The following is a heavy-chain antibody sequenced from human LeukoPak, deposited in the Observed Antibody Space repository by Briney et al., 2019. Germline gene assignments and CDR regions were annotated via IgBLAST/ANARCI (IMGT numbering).Heavy chain of an antibody. CDR1: GGSIGSSYY. Sequence: SETLSLTCAVSGGSIGSSYYWGWIRQPPGKGLEWIGSIYYSGSTYYNPSLKSRVTISVDTSKNQFSLKLSSVTAADTAVYYCASLTTAKDSGGVYYYYYYMDVWGKGTTVTVSS. V-gene: IGHV4-39*01. CDR3: ASLTTAKDSGGVYYYYYYMDV. J-gene: IGHJ6*03. D-gene: IGHD4-17*01. CDR2: IYYSGST.